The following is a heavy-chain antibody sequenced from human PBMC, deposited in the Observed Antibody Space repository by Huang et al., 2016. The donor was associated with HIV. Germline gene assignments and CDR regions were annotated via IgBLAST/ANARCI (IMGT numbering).Heavy chain of an antibody. CDR3: ARARGFLYDSTGYYSRYYFDS. CDR2: KNPKSGNT. CDR1: GFNVNNYD. V-gene: IGHV1-8*03. Sequence: QVQLVQSGAEVKKPGASVKVSCKASGFNVNNYDFNWVRQASVQGLEGSGWKNPKSGNTGYAQKFQGRVNINRNTSRTTAYMELRSLRSEDTAVYYCARARGFLYDSTGYYSRYYFDSWGQGTLVTISS. D-gene: IGHD3-22*01. J-gene: IGHJ4*02.